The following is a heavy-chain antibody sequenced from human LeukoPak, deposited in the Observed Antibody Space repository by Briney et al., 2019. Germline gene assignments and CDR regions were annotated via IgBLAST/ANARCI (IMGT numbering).Heavy chain of an antibody. CDR1: GGTFSSYA. J-gene: IGHJ4*02. CDR2: IIPIFGTA. V-gene: IGHV1-69*13. CDR3: ARVGCSSTSCYGEFDY. Sequence: ASVKVSCKASGGTFSSYAISWVRQAPGQGLEWMGGIIPIFGTANYAQKFQGRVTITADESTSTAYMELSSPRSEDTAVYYCARVGCSSTSCYGEFDYWGQGTLVTVSS. D-gene: IGHD2-2*01.